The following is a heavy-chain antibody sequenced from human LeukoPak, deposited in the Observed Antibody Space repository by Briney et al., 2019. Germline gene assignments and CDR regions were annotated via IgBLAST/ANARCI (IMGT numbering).Heavy chain of an antibody. CDR3: ARSTVAASDY. J-gene: IGHJ4*02. D-gene: IGHD6-19*01. V-gene: IGHV3-21*01. CDR1: GFTFGIAW. Sequence: GGSLRLSCAASGFTFGIAWMNWVRQAPGKGLEWVSSISSSSSYIYYADSVKGRFTISRDNAKNSLYLQMNSLRAEDTAVYYCARSTVAASDYWGQGTLVTVSS. CDR2: ISSSSSYI.